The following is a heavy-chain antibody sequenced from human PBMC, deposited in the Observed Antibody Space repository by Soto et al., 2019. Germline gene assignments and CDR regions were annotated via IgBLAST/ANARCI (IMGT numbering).Heavy chain of an antibody. CDR3: ARFPDYYFDY. V-gene: IGHV4-59*01. CDR1: GGSFSGYY. Sequence: SEPLSLTCAVYGGSFSGYYWSWIRQPPGKGLEWIGYIYYSGSTNYNPSLKSRVTISVDTSKTQFSLKLSSVTAADTAVYYCARFPDYYFDYWGQGTLVTVSS. D-gene: IGHD2-21*02. J-gene: IGHJ4*02. CDR2: IYYSGST.